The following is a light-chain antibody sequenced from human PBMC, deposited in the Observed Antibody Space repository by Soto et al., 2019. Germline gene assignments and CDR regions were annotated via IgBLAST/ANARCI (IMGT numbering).Light chain of an antibody. CDR2: EVS. Sequence: QSVLTQPPSASGSPGQSVTISCTGTSSDVGGYDSVSWYQQYPGKAPKLMIYEVSRRPSGVPDRFSGSKSGNRASLTVSGLQAEDEADYYCTSYAGNNDPYVFGTGTKVTVL. V-gene: IGLV2-8*01. J-gene: IGLJ1*01. CDR3: TSYAGNNDPYV. CDR1: SSDVGGYDS.